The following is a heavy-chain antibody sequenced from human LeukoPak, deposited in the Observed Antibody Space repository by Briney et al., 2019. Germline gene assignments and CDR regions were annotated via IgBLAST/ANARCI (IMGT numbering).Heavy chain of an antibody. J-gene: IGHJ4*02. D-gene: IGHD3-22*01. V-gene: IGHV3-15*01. CDR2: IKSKTDGGTT. CDR3: TTEAEIVVITSR. Sequence: PGGSLRLSCAASGFTFSSYGMHWVRQAPGKGLEWVGRIKSKTDGGTTDYAAPVKGRFTISRDDSKNTLYPQMNSLKTEDTAVYYCTTEAEIVVITSRWGQGTLVTVSS. CDR1: GFTFSSYG.